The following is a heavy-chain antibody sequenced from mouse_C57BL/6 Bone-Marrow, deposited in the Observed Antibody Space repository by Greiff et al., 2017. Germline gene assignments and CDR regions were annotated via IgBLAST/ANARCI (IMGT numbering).Heavy chain of an antibody. J-gene: IGHJ2*01. V-gene: IGHV1-5*01. CDR2: IYPGNSDT. D-gene: IGHD1-1*01. CDR1: GYTFTSYW. Sequence: VQLQQSGTVLARPGASVKMSCKTSGYTFTSYWMHWVKQRPGQGLEWIGAIYPGNSDTSYNQKFKGKAKLTAVTSASTAYMELSSLTNEDSAVYYCTRSKLYGSSPHYFDYWGQGTTLTVSS. CDR3: TRSKLYGSSPHYFDY.